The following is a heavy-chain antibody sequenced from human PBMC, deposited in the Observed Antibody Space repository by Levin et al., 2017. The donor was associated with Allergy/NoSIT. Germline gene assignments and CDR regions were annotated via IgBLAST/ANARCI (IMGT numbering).Heavy chain of an antibody. J-gene: IGHJ6*03. D-gene: IGHD6-13*01. CDR3: ARDLFSLGYSIYYSYYMDV. Sequence: WASVKVSCKASGYTFTGYYIHWVRQAPGQGLEWMGWINPNSGGTNYAQKFQGRVSMTRDTSISTAYMELSRLRSDDTAVYYCARDLFSLGYSIYYSYYMDVWGKGTTVTVSS. CDR1: GYTFTGYY. CDR2: INPNSGGT. V-gene: IGHV1-2*02.